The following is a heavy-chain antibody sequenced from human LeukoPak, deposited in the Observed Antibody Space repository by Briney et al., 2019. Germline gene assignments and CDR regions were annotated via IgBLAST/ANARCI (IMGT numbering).Heavy chain of an antibody. CDR2: INPSGGST. CDR3: ARSPTAPDAFDI. J-gene: IGHJ3*02. V-gene: IGHV1-46*01. Sequence: ASVKVSCKASGYTFTSYYMHWVRQAPGQGLEWMGIINPSGGSTSYAQKFRGRVTMTRDTSTSTVYMELSSLRSEDTAVYYCARSPTAPDAFDIWGQGTMVTVSS. D-gene: IGHD5-18*01. CDR1: GYTFTSYY.